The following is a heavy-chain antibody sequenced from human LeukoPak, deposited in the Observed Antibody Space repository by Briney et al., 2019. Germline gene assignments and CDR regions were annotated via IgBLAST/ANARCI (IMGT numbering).Heavy chain of an antibody. V-gene: IGHV3-53*01. CDR1: GFTVSSNY. J-gene: IGHJ4*02. CDR2: IYSGGST. Sequence: GGSLRLSCAASGFTVSSNYMSWVRQAPGKGLEWVSVIYSGGSTYYADSVKGRFTTSRDNAKNTLYLQMNSLRAEDTAVYYCASSVRGYSGYDPFDYWGQGTLVTVSS. D-gene: IGHD5-12*01. CDR3: ASSVRGYSGYDPFDY.